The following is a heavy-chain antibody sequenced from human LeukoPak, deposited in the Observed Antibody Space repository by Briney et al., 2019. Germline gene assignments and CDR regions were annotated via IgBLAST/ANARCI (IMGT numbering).Heavy chain of an antibody. CDR1: GFIFRNYA. CDR2: ITGSGDTT. J-gene: IGHJ4*02. Sequence: GGSLRLSCAASGFIFRNYAMSWVRQAPGEGLEWVSAITGSGDTTYYADSVKGRFTISRDNSKNALYVEMNTLRAEDTAVYYCAKWGDYDILTGYYVSDFWGQGTLVTVSS. V-gene: IGHV3-23*01. D-gene: IGHD3-9*01. CDR3: AKWGDYDILTGYYVSDF.